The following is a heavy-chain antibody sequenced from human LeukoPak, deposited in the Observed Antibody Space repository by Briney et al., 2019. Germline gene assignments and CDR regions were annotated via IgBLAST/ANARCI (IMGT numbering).Heavy chain of an antibody. CDR3: AKVSDLVVVVITDYYFDY. CDR1: GFTFSSYW. CDR2: INSDGSST. D-gene: IGHD3-22*01. J-gene: IGHJ4*02. Sequence: GGSLRLSCAASGFTFSSYWMHWVRQAPGKGLVWVSRINSDGSSTSYADSVKGRFTISRDNSKNTLYLQMNSLRAEDTAVYYCAKVSDLVVVVITDYYFDYWGQGTLVTVSS. V-gene: IGHV3-74*01.